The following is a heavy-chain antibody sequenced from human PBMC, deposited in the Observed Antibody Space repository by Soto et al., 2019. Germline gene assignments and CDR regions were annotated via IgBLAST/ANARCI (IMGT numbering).Heavy chain of an antibody. J-gene: IGHJ4*02. CDR1: GYTFTSYY. D-gene: IGHD6-19*01. Sequence: AASVKVSCKASGYTFTSYYMHWVRQAPGQGLEWMGWINPNSGGTNYAQKFQGRVTMTRDTSISTAYMELSRLRSDDTAVYYCARDPGIAVAGTSYWGQGTLVTVSS. V-gene: IGHV1-2*02. CDR3: ARDPGIAVAGTSY. CDR2: INPNSGGT.